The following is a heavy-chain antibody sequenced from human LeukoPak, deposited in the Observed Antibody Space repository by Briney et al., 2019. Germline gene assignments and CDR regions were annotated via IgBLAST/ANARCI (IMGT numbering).Heavy chain of an antibody. V-gene: IGHV3-48*04. CDR3: AREESSGYHPAGDY. Sequence: PGGSLRLSCAASGFTFSSYSMNWVRQAPGKGLEWVSHISSSSSTIYYADSVKGRFTISRDNAKNSLYLQMNSLRAEDTAVYYCAREESSGYHPAGDYWGQGTLVTVSS. J-gene: IGHJ4*02. CDR2: ISSSSSTI. CDR1: GFTFSSYS. D-gene: IGHD3-22*01.